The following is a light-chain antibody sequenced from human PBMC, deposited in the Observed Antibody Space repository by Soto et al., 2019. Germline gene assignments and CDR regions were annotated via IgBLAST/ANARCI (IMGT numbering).Light chain of an antibody. Sequence: EIVLTQSPGTLSLSPGERATLSCRASQSVSSSYLAWYQQKPGQAPRLLIYGASSRATGIPDRLRGSGSGTDFTLTISRLEPEDFAVYYCQQYGSSPLYTFGQATTLEIK. CDR1: QSVSSSY. V-gene: IGKV3-20*01. CDR2: GAS. CDR3: QQYGSSPLYT. J-gene: IGKJ2*01.